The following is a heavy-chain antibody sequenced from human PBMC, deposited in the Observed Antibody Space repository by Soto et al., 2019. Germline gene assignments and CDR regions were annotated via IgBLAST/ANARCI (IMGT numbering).Heavy chain of an antibody. CDR1: GFKTRFYS. CDR3: SKGEMSTIRNSFDP. CDR2: LSRSGGAT. Sequence: GGSLRLSFTASGFKTRFYSMSWVRQTPGKGLEWVAALSRSGGATYYADSVRGRFTISRDASKDTLFLQMSNLRAEDTALYYCSKGEMSTIRNSFDPWGQGTLVTVSS. V-gene: IGHV3-23*01. J-gene: IGHJ5*02. D-gene: IGHD1-7*01.